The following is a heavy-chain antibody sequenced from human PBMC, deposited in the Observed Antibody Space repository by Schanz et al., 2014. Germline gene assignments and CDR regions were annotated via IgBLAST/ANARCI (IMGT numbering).Heavy chain of an antibody. J-gene: IGHJ4*02. D-gene: IGHD3-10*01. CDR3: ARGRGFYDY. CDR2: ISGSSIHK. Sequence: QVQLVESGGGLVKPGGSLRLSCAASGFTFSDYYMAWIRQAPGKGLEWVSHISGSSIHKNYADSVKGRFSISRDNGETSVYLQINSLRVEDTAVHYCARGRGFYDYWGQGTLVTVSS. CDR1: GFTFSDYY. V-gene: IGHV3-11*05.